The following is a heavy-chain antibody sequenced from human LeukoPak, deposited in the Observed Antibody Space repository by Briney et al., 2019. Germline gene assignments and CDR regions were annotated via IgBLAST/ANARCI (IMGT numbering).Heavy chain of an antibody. CDR1: RFSLLVYT. D-gene: IGHD2-2*01. Sequence: GGSLRLSCVEPRFSLLVYTGKSGSQAPGKGLEWVASISSSSSFIYYADSVKGRFTISRDNAKNSLYLQMNISRAEATDSYYCARDNLIPNGPAVDTVSYAYCMDVWGKGTTVTVSS. CDR3: ARDNLIPNGPAVDTVSYAYCMDV. J-gene: IGHJ6*03. V-gene: IGHV3-21*01. CDR2: ISSSSSFI.